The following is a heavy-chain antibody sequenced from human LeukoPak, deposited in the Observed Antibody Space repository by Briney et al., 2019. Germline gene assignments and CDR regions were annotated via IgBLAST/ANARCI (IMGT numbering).Heavy chain of an antibody. CDR2: INPNSGGT. CDR3: ARDLVPLRSNNAFDI. Sequence: GASVKVSCKASGYTFTGYYMHWVRQAPGQGLEWMGWINPNSGGTNYAQKFQGRVTMTRDTSISTAYMELSRLRSDDTAVYYCARDLVPLRSNNAFDIWGQGTMVTVSS. D-gene: IGHD2/OR15-2a*01. CDR1: GYTFTGYY. J-gene: IGHJ3*02. V-gene: IGHV1-2*02.